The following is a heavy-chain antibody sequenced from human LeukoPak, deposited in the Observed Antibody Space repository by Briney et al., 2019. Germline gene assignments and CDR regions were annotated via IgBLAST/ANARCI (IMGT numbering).Heavy chain of an antibody. Sequence: PGGSLRLSCAASGFTFSSYWMHWVRQVPGKGLLWVSRISGDGSGINYADSVNGRFTISRDNAKNSLYLQMNSLRADDTAVYYCARDDGDYGPWFDPWGQGTLVTVSS. V-gene: IGHV3-74*01. J-gene: IGHJ5*02. CDR1: GFTFSSYW. D-gene: IGHD4-17*01. CDR2: ISGDGSGI. CDR3: ARDDGDYGPWFDP.